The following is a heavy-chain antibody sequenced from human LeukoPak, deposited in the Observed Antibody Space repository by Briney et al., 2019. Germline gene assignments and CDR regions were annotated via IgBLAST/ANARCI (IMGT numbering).Heavy chain of an antibody. CDR2: IFSSESSNT. J-gene: IGHJ6*03. V-gene: IGHV4-59*08. Sequence: SETLSLTCSVSNGSFSTYYWGWIRQPPGKRLEWIGYIFSSESSNTNYNPSLNDRVTISVDTSKNQFSLTLNSVTAADTAVYYCARAGDSYYYYYYMDVWGKGTTVTVSS. CDR3: ARAGDSYYYYYYMDV. CDR1: NGSFSTYY. D-gene: IGHD5-24*01.